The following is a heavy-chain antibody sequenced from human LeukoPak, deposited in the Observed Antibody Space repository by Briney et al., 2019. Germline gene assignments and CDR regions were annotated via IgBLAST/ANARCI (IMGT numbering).Heavy chain of an antibody. V-gene: IGHV4-59*08. CDR3: ARIQERWLSYFDY. D-gene: IGHD3-22*01. CDR1: GGSISSYY. J-gene: IGHJ4*02. CDR2: IYYSGST. Sequence: KPSETLSLTCTVSGGSISSYYWSWIRLPPGKGLEWIGYIYYSGSTNYNPSLKSRVTISVDTSKNQFSLKLSSVTAADTAVYYCARIQERWLSYFDYWGQGTLVTVSS.